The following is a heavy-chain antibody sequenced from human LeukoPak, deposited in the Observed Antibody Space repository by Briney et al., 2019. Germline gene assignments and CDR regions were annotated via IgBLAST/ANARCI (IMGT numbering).Heavy chain of an antibody. Sequence: GGSLRLSCAASGFTFSNYAMHSVRQGLVKGLESMAVVSHDGIQTYYADSVKGRFTISRDNSKSTLFLQMNSLRAEGTAVYYCARDGGGGYNQIDFWGQGTLVTVSS. J-gene: IGHJ4*02. D-gene: IGHD5-24*01. CDR1: GFTFSNYA. CDR2: VSHDGIQT. V-gene: IGHV3-30-3*01. CDR3: ARDGGGGYNQIDF.